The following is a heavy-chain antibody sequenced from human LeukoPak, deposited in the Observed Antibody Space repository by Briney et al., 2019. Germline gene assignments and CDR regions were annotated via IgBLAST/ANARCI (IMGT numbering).Heavy chain of an antibody. J-gene: IGHJ4*02. Sequence: SETLSLTRAVYGGSFSGYYWSWIRQPPGKGLEWIGEINHSGSTNYNPSLKSRVTISVDTSKNQFSLKLSSVTAADTAVYYCARGRGLGVVITKYYFDYWGQGTLVTVSS. D-gene: IGHD3-3*01. CDR2: INHSGST. V-gene: IGHV4-34*01. CDR3: ARGRGLGVVITKYYFDY. CDR1: GGSFSGYY.